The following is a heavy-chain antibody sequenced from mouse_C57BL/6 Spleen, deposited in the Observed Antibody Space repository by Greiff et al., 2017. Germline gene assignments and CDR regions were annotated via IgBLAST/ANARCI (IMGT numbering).Heavy chain of an antibody. D-gene: IGHD4-1*01. CDR2: IHPNSGST. J-gene: IGHJ3*01. Sequence: QVQLQQPGAELVKPGASVKLSCKASGYTFTSYWMHWVKQRPGQGLEWIGMIHPNSGSTNYNEKFKSNATLTVDKSSSTAYMQLSSLTSEDSAVYYCARLTGTFAYWGQGTLVTVSA. CDR1: GYTFTSYW. CDR3: ARLTGTFAY. V-gene: IGHV1-64*01.